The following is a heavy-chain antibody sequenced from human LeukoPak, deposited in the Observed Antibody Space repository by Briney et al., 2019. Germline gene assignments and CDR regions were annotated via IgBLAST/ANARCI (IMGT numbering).Heavy chain of an antibody. CDR2: INHSGST. CDR3: ARGRGYSYGHQPLDN. J-gene: IGHJ4*02. D-gene: IGHD5-18*01. Sequence: SETLSLTCAVYGGSFSGYYWSWIRQPPGKGLEWIGEINHSGSTNYNPSLKSRVTISVDTSKNQFSLKLSSVTAADTAVYYCARGRGYSYGHQPLDNWGQGTLVTVSS. V-gene: IGHV4-34*01. CDR1: GGSFSGYY.